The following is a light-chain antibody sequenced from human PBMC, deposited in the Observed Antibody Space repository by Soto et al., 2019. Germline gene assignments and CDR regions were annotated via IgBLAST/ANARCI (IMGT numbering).Light chain of an antibody. CDR3: QHFLSYPLT. Sequence: DIQMTQSPSTLSASVGDRVTITCRASERISSWLAWYQQKPGKAPKLLIYEASILQSGAPSRFSGSGSGTEFTLTICSLQPDDFATYHCQHFLSYPLTFGGGTKVHI. V-gene: IGKV1-5*03. J-gene: IGKJ4*01. CDR1: ERISSW. CDR2: EAS.